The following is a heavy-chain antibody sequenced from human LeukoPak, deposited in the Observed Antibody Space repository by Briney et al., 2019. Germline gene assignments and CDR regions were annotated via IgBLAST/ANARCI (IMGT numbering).Heavy chain of an antibody. V-gene: IGHV1-8*03. Sequence: ASVKVSCKASGYTFTSYDINWVRQATGQGLEWMGWMNPNSGNTGYAQKFQGRVTITRNTSISTAYMELSSLRSEDTAVYYCARGNRSDYDFWSGYLSYYYYYYMDVWGKGTTVTVS. J-gene: IGHJ6*03. CDR2: MNPNSGNT. CDR3: ARGNRSDYDFWSGYLSYYYYYYMDV. CDR1: GYTFTSYD. D-gene: IGHD3-3*01.